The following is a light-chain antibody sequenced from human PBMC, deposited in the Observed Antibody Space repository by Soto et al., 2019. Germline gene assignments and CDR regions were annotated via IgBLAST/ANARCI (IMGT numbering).Light chain of an antibody. CDR3: QQGYSTPT. V-gene: IGKV1-39*01. CDR1: QSISSY. J-gene: IGKJ3*01. CDR2: AAS. Sequence: DIQMTQSPSSLSASVGDRVTITCRARQSISSYLNWYQQKPGKAPEVLIYAASSLQSGVPSRFSGSAPGTDFTLTISSLQPEDSATYYCQQGYSTPTFGPGTKVDIK.